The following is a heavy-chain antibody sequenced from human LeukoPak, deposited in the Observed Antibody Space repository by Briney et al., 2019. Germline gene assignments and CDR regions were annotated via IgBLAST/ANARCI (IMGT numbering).Heavy chain of an antibody. CDR2: FDPEDGET. CDR3: ATDQGISVGVPDAFDI. Sequence: ASVKVSCKVSGYTLTELSMHWVRQAPGKGLEWMGGFDPEDGETIYAQKFQGRVTMTEDTSTDTAYMELSSLRSKDTAVYYCATDQGISVGVPDAFDIWGQGTMVTVSS. J-gene: IGHJ3*02. V-gene: IGHV1-24*01. CDR1: GYTLTELS. D-gene: IGHD3-10*01.